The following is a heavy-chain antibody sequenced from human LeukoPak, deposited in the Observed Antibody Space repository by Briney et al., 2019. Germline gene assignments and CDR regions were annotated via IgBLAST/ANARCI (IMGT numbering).Heavy chain of an antibody. CDR3: ASAREYYGSGSYYFAY. D-gene: IGHD3-10*01. CDR1: EFTVSSNY. V-gene: IGHV3-66*01. J-gene: IGHJ4*02. Sequence: PGGSLRLSCAASEFTVSSNYMSWVRQGPGKGLEWVSLIYSGGTTYYADSVKGRFTISRDNSKNTLYLQMNSLRAEDTAVYYCASAREYYGSGSYYFAYWGQGTLVTVSS. CDR2: IYSGGTT.